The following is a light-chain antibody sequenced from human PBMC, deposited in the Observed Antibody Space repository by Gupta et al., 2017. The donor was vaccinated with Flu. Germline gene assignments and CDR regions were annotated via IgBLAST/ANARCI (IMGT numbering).Light chain of an antibody. J-gene: IGLJ1*01. CDR2: DVT. V-gene: IGLV2-11*01. CDR3: YSYAGRVTWV. CDR1: SNDVGGSNR. Sequence: QSAPTQPRSVSGSPGQSVTISCTGSSNDVGGSNRVSWYQQRPGKAPKLLLYDVTERPSGVPDRFAGSKSGNTASLTISGLQADDEADYYCYSYAGRVTWVLGTGTTVTV.